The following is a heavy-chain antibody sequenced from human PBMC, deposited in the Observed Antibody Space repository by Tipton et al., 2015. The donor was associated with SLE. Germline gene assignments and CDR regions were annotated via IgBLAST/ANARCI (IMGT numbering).Heavy chain of an antibody. Sequence: LSLTCTVSGGSISSSSYYWGWIRQPPGKGLEWIGSIYYNGSTYYNPSLKSRVTISVDTSKNQFSLKLSSVTAADTAVYYCARDPYGNEDYWGQGTLVTVSS. CDR3: ARDPYGNEDY. J-gene: IGHJ4*02. CDR2: IYYNGST. D-gene: IGHD4-11*01. CDR1: GGSISSSSYY. V-gene: IGHV4-39*07.